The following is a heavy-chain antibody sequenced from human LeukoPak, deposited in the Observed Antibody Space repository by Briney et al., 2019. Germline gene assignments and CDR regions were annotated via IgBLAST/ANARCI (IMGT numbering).Heavy chain of an antibody. CDR2: IYTSGST. Sequence: PSETLSLTCTVSGGSISSYYWSWLRQPPGKGLEWIGYIYTSGSTNYNPSLKSRVTISVDTSKNQFSLKLSSVTAADTAVYYCASTGYSSGWGNSNWGQGTLVTVSS. CDR3: ASTGYSSGWGNSN. V-gene: IGHV4-4*09. J-gene: IGHJ4*02. CDR1: GGSISSYY. D-gene: IGHD6-19*01.